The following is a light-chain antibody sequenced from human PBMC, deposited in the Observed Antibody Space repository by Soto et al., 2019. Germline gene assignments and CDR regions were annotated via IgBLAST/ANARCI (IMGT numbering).Light chain of an antibody. J-gene: IGKJ2*01. CDR3: QQRSNWYT. V-gene: IGKV3-11*01. CDR1: QSVSSY. CDR2: DAS. Sequence: EIVLTQSPATLSLSPGERATLSCRASQSVSSYLAWYQQKPGQAPRLLIYDASNRATGIPARFSGSGSGTDFTLTISSQEPEEFSGYYCQQRSNWYTFGQGTKREIK.